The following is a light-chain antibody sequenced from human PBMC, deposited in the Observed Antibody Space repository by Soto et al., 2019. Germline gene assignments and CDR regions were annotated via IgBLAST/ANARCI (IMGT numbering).Light chain of an antibody. J-gene: IGLJ1*01. V-gene: IGLV1-51*01. CDR2: DSD. CDR3: GAWENSRTVYV. Sequence: QSVVTQPPSVSAAPGQEATISCSGSSSNIAANSVSCYQHLPGTAPKLLIYDSDRRPSGIPARFSGSKSGTSATLGITGLQTGDEADYYCGAWENSRTVYVFGSGTKVTVL. CDR1: SSNIAANS.